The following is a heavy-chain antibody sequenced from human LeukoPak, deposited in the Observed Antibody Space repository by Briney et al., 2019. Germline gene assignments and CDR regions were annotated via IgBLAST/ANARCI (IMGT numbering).Heavy chain of an antibody. D-gene: IGHD3-10*01. V-gene: IGHV1-69*06. Sequence: ASVKVSCKASGGTFSSYAISWVRQAPGQGLEWMGGIIPIFGTANYAQKFQGRVTITADKSTSTAYMELSSLRSEDTAVYYCARDQRSAVTMVRGVYAFDIWGQGTMVTVSS. CDR2: IIPIFGTA. J-gene: IGHJ3*02. CDR1: GGTFSSYA. CDR3: ARDQRSAVTMVRGVYAFDI.